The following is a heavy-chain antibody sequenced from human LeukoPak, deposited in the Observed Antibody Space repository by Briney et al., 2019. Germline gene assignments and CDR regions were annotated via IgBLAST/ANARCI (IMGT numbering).Heavy chain of an antibody. J-gene: IGHJ6*03. CDR3: ARGSLSSSWIAGAYYMDV. Sequence: ASVKVSFKASGYTFTSYAMNWVRQAPGQGLEWMGWINTNTGNPTYAQGFTGRFVFSLDTSVSTAYLQISSLKAEDTAVYYCARGSLSSSWIAGAYYMDVWGKGTTVTVSS. CDR2: INTNTGNP. D-gene: IGHD6-13*01. CDR1: GYTFTSYA. V-gene: IGHV7-4-1*02.